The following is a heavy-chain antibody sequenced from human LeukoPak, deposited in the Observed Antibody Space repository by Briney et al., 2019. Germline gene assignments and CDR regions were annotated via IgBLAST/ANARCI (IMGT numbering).Heavy chain of an antibody. CDR2: ISGRGGST. V-gene: IGHV3-23*01. J-gene: IGHJ4*02. CDR1: GFTFSSYA. D-gene: IGHD3-9*01. CDR3: AKASLGLTGYLYYFDY. Sequence: GGSLRLSCAAFGFTFSSYAMSWVSQAAGKGLEWVSAISGRGGSTYYAATVKGRFNISRDNSKNTLYLQMNSLRAEDTAVYCCAKASLGLTGYLYYFDYWSQGTLVTVFS.